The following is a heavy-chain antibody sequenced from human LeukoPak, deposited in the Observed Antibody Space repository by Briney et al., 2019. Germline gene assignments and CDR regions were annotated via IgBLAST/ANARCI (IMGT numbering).Heavy chain of an antibody. Sequence: ASVKVSCKASGYTFTSYDINWVRQATGQGLEWMGWMNPNSGSTGYAQKFQGRVTITRNTSISTAYMELSSLRSEDTAVYYCARGSEPMGGLRFTSWGQGTLVTVSS. CDR3: ARGSEPMGGLRFTS. D-gene: IGHD5-12*01. V-gene: IGHV1-8*03. CDR1: GYTFTSYD. CDR2: MNPNSGST. J-gene: IGHJ4*02.